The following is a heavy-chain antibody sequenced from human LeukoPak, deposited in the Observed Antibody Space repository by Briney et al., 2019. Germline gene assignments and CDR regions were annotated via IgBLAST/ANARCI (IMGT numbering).Heavy chain of an antibody. J-gene: IGHJ4*02. CDR2: INWNGGST. Sequence: GGSLRLSCAASGFTVSSSYMSWVRQAPGKGLEWVSGINWNGGSTGYADSVKGRFTISRDNAKNSLYLQMNSLRAEDTAVYYCAKEGSGSYWGQGTLVTVSS. CDR1: GFTVSSSY. D-gene: IGHD1-26*01. V-gene: IGHV3-20*04. CDR3: AKEGSGSY.